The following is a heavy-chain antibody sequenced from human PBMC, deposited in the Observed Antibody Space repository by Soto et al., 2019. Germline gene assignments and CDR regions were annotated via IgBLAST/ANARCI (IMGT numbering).Heavy chain of an antibody. D-gene: IGHD3-10*01. V-gene: IGHV4-39*02. CDR1: GVSFGSSRYY. J-gene: IGHJ4*02. CDR2: LYYGGRT. CDR3: VGGGYGSGTFYSH. Sequence: QLQLQESGPGLVKPSETLSLTCTVSGVSFGSSRYYWVWIRQPPGKGLEWIGSLYYGGRTYYNPSLQSRVTISLDASRDHFSLNLTSATAVDTALYYCVGGGYGSGTFYSHWGQGILVTVSS.